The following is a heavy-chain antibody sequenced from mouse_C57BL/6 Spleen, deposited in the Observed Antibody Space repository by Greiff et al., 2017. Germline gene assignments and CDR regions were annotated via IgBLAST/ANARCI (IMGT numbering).Heavy chain of an antibody. CDR3: ARYGYYGSREGYYDAMDY. V-gene: IGHV7-3*01. Sequence: EVQGVESGGGLVQPGGSLSLSCAASGFTFTDYYMSWVRQPPGKALEWLGFIRNKANGYTTEYSASVKGRFTISRDNSQSILYLQMNALRAEDSATYYCARYGYYGSREGYYDAMDYWGQGTSVTVSS. D-gene: IGHD1-1*01. CDR1: GFTFTDYY. CDR2: IRNKANGYTT. J-gene: IGHJ4*01.